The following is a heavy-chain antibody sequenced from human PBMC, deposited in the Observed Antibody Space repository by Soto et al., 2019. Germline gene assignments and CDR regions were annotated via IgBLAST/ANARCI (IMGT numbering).Heavy chain of an antibody. V-gene: IGHV3-33*01. D-gene: IGHD1-26*01. J-gene: IGHJ6*02. CDR1: GFTFINYG. Sequence: PWGSLRLSCAASGFTFINYGIHFFRHSPVKWLEWVAIIWHDGNNKYYADSVRGRFIISRDNSKNRLYLQMNSLRAEDTAVYYCASDLVGASDSYGLDVWGQGTRSPSP. CDR2: IWHDGNNK. CDR3: ASDLVGASDSYGLDV.